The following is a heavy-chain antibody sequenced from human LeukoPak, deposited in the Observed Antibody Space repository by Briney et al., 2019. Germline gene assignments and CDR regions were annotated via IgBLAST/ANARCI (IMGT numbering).Heavy chain of an antibody. CDR3: ARGAGYYYDSSGFYYRWFDP. D-gene: IGHD3-22*01. V-gene: IGHV1-18*01. CDR2: ISTHDGNT. J-gene: IGHJ5*02. CDR1: GYTFTYYG. Sequence: ASVKVSCKASGYTFTYYGITWVRQAPGQGLEWMGWISTHDGNTSYAQKLQGRVTMTTDTSTSTAYMELRSLRSDDTAVYYCARGAGYYYDSSGFYYRWFDPWGQGTLVTVSS.